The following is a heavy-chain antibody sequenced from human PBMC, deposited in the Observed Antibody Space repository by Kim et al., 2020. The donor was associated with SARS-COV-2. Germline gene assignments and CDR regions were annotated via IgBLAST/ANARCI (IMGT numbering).Heavy chain of an antibody. J-gene: IGHJ6*02. CDR1: GFTFSSYA. CDR2: ISGSGGST. V-gene: IGHV3-23*01. CDR3: AAAAGDYYHYGMDD. Sequence: GGSLRLSCAASGFTFSSYALSWVRQAPGKGLEWVSGISGSGGSTYYADSVKGRFTISRDNSKNTLYLQMNSLRAEDTAVYYCAAAAGDYYHYGMDDCGQGTTGTVSS. D-gene: IGHD6-13*01.